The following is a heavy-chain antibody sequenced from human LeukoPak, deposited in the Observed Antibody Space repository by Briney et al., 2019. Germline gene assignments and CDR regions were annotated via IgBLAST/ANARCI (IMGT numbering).Heavy chain of an antibody. Sequence: GGSLRLSCAASGFTFSSYMMSWVPQTPGKGGERLAYIKQDGSNKYYLDSVNSLFTISTDNAKNSLYLQMNNMRAEDTAVYYCARPYYYDMAFDYWGQGTLVTVSS. V-gene: IGHV3-7*01. CDR1: GFTFSSYM. CDR2: IKQDGSNK. D-gene: IGHD3-22*01. J-gene: IGHJ4*02. CDR3: ARPYYYDMAFDY.